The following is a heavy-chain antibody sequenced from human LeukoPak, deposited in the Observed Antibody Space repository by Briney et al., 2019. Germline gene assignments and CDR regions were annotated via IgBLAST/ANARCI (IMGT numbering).Heavy chain of an antibody. CDR1: GYIFSIYG. CDR3: ARRGYYYDSSGYYPYYFGY. J-gene: IGHJ4*02. CDR2: ISTYNGNT. Sequence: GASVKVSCKTSGYIFSIYGISWVRQAPGQGLEWMGWISTYNGNTNYAQNLQGRVTMTTDTSTSTAYMALRSLRSDDTAVYYCARRGYYYDSSGYYPYYFGYWGQGTLVTVSS. D-gene: IGHD3-22*01. V-gene: IGHV1-18*01.